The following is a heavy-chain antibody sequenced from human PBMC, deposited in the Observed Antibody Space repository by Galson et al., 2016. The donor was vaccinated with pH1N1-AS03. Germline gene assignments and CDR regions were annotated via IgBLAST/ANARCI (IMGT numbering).Heavy chain of an antibody. J-gene: IGHJ3*01. Sequence: SLRLSCAGSAFTFSNAWMTWVRQAPGKGLEWIGRIKSETDGGTTDYAAPVKGRFTISRDDSINTLHLQMNSLQTDDTGAYFCTTDGPGGYITWGQGTLVTVSS. CDR3: TTDGPGGYIT. D-gene: IGHD5-12*01. CDR2: IKSETDGGTT. CDR1: AFTFSNAW. V-gene: IGHV3-15*01.